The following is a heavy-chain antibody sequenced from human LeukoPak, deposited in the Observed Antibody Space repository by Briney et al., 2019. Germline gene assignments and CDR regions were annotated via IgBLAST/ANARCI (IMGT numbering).Heavy chain of an antibody. Sequence: GESLKISCKGSGYSFTSYWIGWVRQMPGKGLGWMGIIYPGDSDTRYSPSFQGQVTISADKSISTAYLQWSSLKASDTAMYYCARQGGVNDYVWGSYLPYYSDYWGQGTLVTVSS. D-gene: IGHD3-16*02. V-gene: IGHV5-51*01. CDR2: IYPGDSDT. CDR1: GYSFTSYW. J-gene: IGHJ4*02. CDR3: ARQGGVNDYVWGSYLPYYSDY.